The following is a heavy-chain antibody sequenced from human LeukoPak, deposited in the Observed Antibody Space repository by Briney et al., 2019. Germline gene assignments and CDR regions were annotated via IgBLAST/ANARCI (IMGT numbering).Heavy chain of an antibody. CDR3: ARATSAFDN. V-gene: IGHV4-61*05. Sequence: SETLSLTCTVSGGSISSSSYYWGWIRQPPGKGLEWIGYIYYSGSTNYNPSLKSRVTISVDTSKNQFSLKLSSVTAADTAVYYCARATSAFDNWGQGTMVTVSS. J-gene: IGHJ3*02. D-gene: IGHD5-12*01. CDR1: GGSISSSSYY. CDR2: IYYSGST.